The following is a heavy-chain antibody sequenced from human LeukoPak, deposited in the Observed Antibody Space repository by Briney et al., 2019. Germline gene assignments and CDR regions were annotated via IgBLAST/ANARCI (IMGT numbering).Heavy chain of an antibody. CDR2: ISWTGST. CDR1: GGSISSGGNT. CDR3: ARLRYFDWFLVAKPKEAYYFDY. V-gene: IGHV4-30-4*07. Sequence: SETLSLTCGVSGGSISSGGNTWSWIRQPPGKGLEWIGYISWTGSTYYNPSLRSRVTISVDTSKNQFSLKLSSVTAADTAVYYCARLRYFDWFLVAKPKEAYYFDYWGQGTLVTVSS. J-gene: IGHJ4*02. D-gene: IGHD3-9*01.